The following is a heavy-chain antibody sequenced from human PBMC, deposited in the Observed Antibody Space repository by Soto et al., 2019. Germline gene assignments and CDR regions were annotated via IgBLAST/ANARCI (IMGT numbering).Heavy chain of an antibody. V-gene: IGHV3-9*01. CDR1: GFTFDDYA. J-gene: IGHJ5*02. CDR2: ISWNSGSI. D-gene: IGHD3-3*01. CDR3: AKDALRDSRFYESWFDP. Sequence: EVQLVESGGGLVQPGRSLRLSCAASGFTFDDYAMHWVRQAPGKGLEWVSGISWNSGSIGYADSVKGRFTISRDNAKNSLYRHMNSLRAEDTALYYCAKDALRDSRFYESWFDPWGQGTLVTVSS.